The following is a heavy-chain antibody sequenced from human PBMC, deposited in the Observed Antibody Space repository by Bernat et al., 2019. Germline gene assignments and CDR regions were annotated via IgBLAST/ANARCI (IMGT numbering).Heavy chain of an antibody. CDR3: TTSYYYGSGSPDY. CDR1: GFTFSSYA. V-gene: IGHV3-23*01. D-gene: IGHD3-10*01. Sequence: EVQLLESGGGLVQPGGSLRLSCAASGFTFSSYAMSWVRQAPGKGLEWVSAISGSGGSTYYADSVKGRFTISRDNSKNTLYLQMNSLKTEDTAVYYCTTSYYYGSGSPDYWGQGTLVTVSS. J-gene: IGHJ4*02. CDR2: ISGSGGST.